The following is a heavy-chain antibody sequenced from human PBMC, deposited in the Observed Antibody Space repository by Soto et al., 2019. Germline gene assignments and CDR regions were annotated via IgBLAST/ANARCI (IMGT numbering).Heavy chain of an antibody. J-gene: IGHJ3*02. V-gene: IGHV1-46*01. Sequence: GASVKVSCKASGYTFTSYYMHWVRQATGQGLEWMGIINPSGGSTSYAQKFQGRVTMTRDTSTSTVYMELSSLRSEDTAVYYCARPGRDEYSGSYASAFDIWGQGTMVTVSS. CDR2: INPSGGST. CDR1: GYTFTSYY. D-gene: IGHD1-26*01. CDR3: ARPGRDEYSGSYASAFDI.